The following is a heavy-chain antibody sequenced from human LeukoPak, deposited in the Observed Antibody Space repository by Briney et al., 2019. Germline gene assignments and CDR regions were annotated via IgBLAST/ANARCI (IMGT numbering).Heavy chain of an antibody. J-gene: IGHJ4*02. CDR2: IYSGGAT. V-gene: IGHV3-53*01. Sequence: GGSLRLSCVASGFTFGKYWMSWVRQAPGKGLECVSVIYSGGATYYADSVKGRFTISRDNSKNTLYLQMNSLRAEDTAVYFCAREYGSGTFDWGQGTLVTVSS. CDR3: AREYGSGTFD. CDR1: GFTFGKYW. D-gene: IGHD2-2*01.